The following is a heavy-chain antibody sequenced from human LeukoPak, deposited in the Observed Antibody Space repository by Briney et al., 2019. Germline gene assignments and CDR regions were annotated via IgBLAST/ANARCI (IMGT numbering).Heavy chain of an antibody. V-gene: IGHV1-3*01. CDR1: GYTFTSYA. Sequence: ASVKVSCKASGYTFTSYAMHWVRQAPGQRLEWMGWINAGNGNTKYSQKFQGRVTITRDTSASTAYMELSSLRSEDTAVYYCARVSTDILTGYLTFDYWGQGPWSPSPQ. CDR2: INAGNGNT. J-gene: IGHJ4*02. D-gene: IGHD3-9*01. CDR3: ARVSTDILTGYLTFDY.